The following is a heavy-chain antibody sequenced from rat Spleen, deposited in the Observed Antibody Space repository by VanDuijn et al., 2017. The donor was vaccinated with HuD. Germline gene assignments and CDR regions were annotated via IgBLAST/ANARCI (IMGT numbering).Heavy chain of an antibody. D-gene: IGHD1-4*01. J-gene: IGHJ2*01. CDR3: ARRHYGYTDYFDY. CDR1: GFTFSNYD. V-gene: IGHV5-25*01. CDR2: ISYGDSSGHSST. Sequence: EVQLVESGGGLAQPGRSMKLSCAASGFTFSNYDMAWVRQAPTKGLEWVATISYGDSSGHSSTYYRDSVKGRFTISRDNAKSTLSLQMDSLRSEDTATYYCARRHYGYTDYFDYWGQGVMVTVSS.